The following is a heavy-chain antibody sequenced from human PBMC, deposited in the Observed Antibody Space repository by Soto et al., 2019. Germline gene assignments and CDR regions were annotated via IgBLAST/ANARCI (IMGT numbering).Heavy chain of an antibody. V-gene: IGHV3-30-3*01. CDR1: GFTFSSYA. Sequence: HPGGSLRLSCAASGFTFSSYAMHWVRQAPGKGLEWVAVISYDGSNKYYADSVKGRFTISRDNSKNTLYLQMNSLRAEDTAVYYCARPSRYCSGGSCYLGGAFDIWGQGTMVTVSS. CDR3: ARPSRYCSGGSCYLGGAFDI. J-gene: IGHJ3*02. CDR2: ISYDGSNK. D-gene: IGHD2-15*01.